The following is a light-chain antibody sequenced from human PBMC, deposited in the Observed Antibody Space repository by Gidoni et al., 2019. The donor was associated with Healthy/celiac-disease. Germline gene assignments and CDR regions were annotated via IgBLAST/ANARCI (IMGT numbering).Light chain of an antibody. Sequence: EILLTPSPGTLSLSPGERATLPGRASQSVSSSYLAWYQQKPGQAPRLLIYGASSRATGIPDRFSGSGSGTDFTLTISRLEPEDFAVYYCQQYGSSPVTFGGGTKVEIK. CDR3: QQYGSSPVT. J-gene: IGKJ4*01. V-gene: IGKV3-20*01. CDR1: QSVSSSY. CDR2: GAS.